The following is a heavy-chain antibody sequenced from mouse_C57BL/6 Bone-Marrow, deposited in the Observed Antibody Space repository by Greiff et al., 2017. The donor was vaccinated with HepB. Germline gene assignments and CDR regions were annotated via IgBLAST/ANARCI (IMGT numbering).Heavy chain of an antibody. CDR1: GYTFTDYE. CDR2: IDPETGGT. Sequence: QVQLMQSGAELVRPGASVTLSCKASGYTFTDYEMHWVKQTPVHGLEWIGAIDPETGGTAYNQKFKGKAILTADNSSSTAYMELRSLTSEDSAVYYCTRDRISGRLRQDYWGQGTTLTVSS. V-gene: IGHV1-15*01. CDR3: TRDRISGRLRQDY. D-gene: IGHD2-4*01. J-gene: IGHJ2*01.